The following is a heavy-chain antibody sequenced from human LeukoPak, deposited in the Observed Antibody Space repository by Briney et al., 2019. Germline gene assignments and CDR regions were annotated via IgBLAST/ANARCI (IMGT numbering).Heavy chain of an antibody. V-gene: IGHV3-30*03. J-gene: IGHJ5*02. CDR1: GFTFSSYG. CDR3: ATVDYFSNGDIVVVPAAFDP. Sequence: GGSLRLSCAASGFTFSSYGMHWVRQAPGKGLEWVAVISYDGSNKYYADSVKGRFTISRDNSKNTLYLQMNSLRAEGTAVYYCATVDYFSNGDIVVVPAAFDPWGQGTLVTVSS. CDR2: ISYDGSNK. D-gene: IGHD2-2*01.